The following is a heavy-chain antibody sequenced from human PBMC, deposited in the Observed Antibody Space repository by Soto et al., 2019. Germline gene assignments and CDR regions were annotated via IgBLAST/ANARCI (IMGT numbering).Heavy chain of an antibody. D-gene: IGHD6-25*01. Sequence: SETLSLTCTVSGGSISSYFWSWIRQPPGRGLEWIGHIHYSGSTNYNPSLKSRVTISVDTSKNQVSLKLSSVTAADTAMYFCACHVSSDCPPSYSDMDVWGQGTTVTVSS. CDR1: GGSISSYF. J-gene: IGHJ6*02. V-gene: IGHV4-59*08. CDR3: ACHVSSDCPPSYSDMDV. CDR2: IHYSGST.